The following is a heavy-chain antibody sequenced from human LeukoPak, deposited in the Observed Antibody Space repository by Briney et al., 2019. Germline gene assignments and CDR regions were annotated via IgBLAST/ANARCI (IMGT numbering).Heavy chain of an antibody. CDR2: IYSGGST. CDR1: GFTFSDYY. J-gene: IGHJ5*02. CDR3: AKDLIRDRWFGES. Sequence: PGGSLRLSCAASGFTFSDYYMTWVRQAPGKGLEWVSLIYSGGSTYYADSVKGRFTISRDNSKNTLYLQMNSLRAEDTAVYYCAKDLIRDRWFGESWGQGTLVTVSS. V-gene: IGHV3-66*01. D-gene: IGHD3-10*01.